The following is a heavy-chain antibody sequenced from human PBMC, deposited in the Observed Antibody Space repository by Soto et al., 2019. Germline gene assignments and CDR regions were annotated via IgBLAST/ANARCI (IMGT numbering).Heavy chain of an antibody. V-gene: IGHV3-30-3*01. CDR1: GFTFSSYA. D-gene: IGHD1-7*01. J-gene: IGHJ4*02. CDR3: ARELELPTDFDY. CDR2: ISYDGSNK. Sequence: PGGSLRLSCAASGFTFSSYAMHWVRQAPGKGLEWVAVISYDGSNKYYADSVKGRFTISRDNSKNTLYLQMNSLRAEDTAVYYCARELELPTDFDYWGQGTLVTVSS.